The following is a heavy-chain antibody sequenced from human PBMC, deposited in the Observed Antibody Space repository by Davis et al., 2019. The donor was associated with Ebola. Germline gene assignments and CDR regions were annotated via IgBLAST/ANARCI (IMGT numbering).Heavy chain of an antibody. CDR3: AKDISAGQWLVLGAFDI. V-gene: IGHV3-33*03. CDR2: IWYDGSNK. D-gene: IGHD6-19*01. J-gene: IGHJ3*02. Sequence: GGSLRLSCAASGFTFSSYGMHWVRQAPGKGLEWVAVIWYDGSNKYYADSVKDRFTISRDNSKNSLYLQMNSLRTEDTALYYCAKDISAGQWLVLGAFDIWGQGTMVTASS. CDR1: GFTFSSYG.